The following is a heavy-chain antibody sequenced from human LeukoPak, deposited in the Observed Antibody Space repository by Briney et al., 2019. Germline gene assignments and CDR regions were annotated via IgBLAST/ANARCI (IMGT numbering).Heavy chain of an antibody. V-gene: IGHV3-21*01. CDR3: ARATTYDILTGYFDY. D-gene: IGHD3-9*01. Sequence: SGGSLRLSCTASGFTFGDYAMTWVRQAPGKGLEWVSSISRSSSYIYYAESVKGRFTMSRDNAKNSLYLQMNSLRAEDTAVYYCARATTYDILTGYFDYWGQGTLVTVSS. J-gene: IGHJ4*02. CDR2: ISRSSSYI. CDR1: GFTFGDYA.